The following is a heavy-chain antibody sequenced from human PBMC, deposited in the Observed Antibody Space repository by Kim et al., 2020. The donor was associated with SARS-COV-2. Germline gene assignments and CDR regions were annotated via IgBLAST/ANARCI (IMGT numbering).Heavy chain of an antibody. Sequence: VGSLRLSCAASGFTFSNYWMHWVRQAPGKGLVWVSRISTDGITTAYADSVKGRITISRDNAKNTLYLQMNSLRAEDTAVYYCARGLGVRIFDYWGQGTLVTVSS. V-gene: IGHV3-74*01. CDR1: GFTFSNYW. J-gene: IGHJ4*02. CDR3: ARGLGVRIFDY. D-gene: IGHD3-10*01. CDR2: ISTDGITT.